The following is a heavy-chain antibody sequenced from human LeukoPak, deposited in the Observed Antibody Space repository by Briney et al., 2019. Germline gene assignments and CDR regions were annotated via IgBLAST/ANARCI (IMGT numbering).Heavy chain of an antibody. D-gene: IGHD4-17*01. CDR1: ADSFSSHY. V-gene: IGHV4-59*11. J-gene: IGHJ3*02. Sequence: SETLSLTCAVSADSFSSHYWTWIRQPPGKGLEWIGYISYIGSTNYNPSLKSRVTISIDTSNNQFSLKLTSVTAADTAVYYCARDLVTVTKGFDIWGQGTMVSVYS. CDR2: ISYIGST. CDR3: ARDLVTVTKGFDI.